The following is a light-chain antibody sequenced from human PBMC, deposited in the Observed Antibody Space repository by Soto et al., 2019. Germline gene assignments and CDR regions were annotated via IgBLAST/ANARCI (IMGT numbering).Light chain of an antibody. CDR1: QTISSW. CDR3: QHYNSYPEA. Sequence: DIQMTQSPSTLSGSVGDRVTITCRASQTISSWLAWYQQKPGKAPKLLIYKASTLKSGVPSRFSGSGSGTEFTLTISSLQPDDFETYYCQHYNSYPEAFGQGTKVDIX. J-gene: IGKJ1*01. V-gene: IGKV1-5*03. CDR2: KAS.